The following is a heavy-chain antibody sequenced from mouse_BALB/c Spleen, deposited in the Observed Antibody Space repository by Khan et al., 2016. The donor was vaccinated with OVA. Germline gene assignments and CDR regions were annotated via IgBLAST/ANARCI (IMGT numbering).Heavy chain of an antibody. V-gene: IGHV3-2*02. CDR1: GYSIASEYT. J-gene: IGHJ3*01. D-gene: IGHD2-4*01. CDR3: ARKDYYDYDPFPY. CDR2: ISYSGNT. Sequence: EVQLQESGPGLVKPSQSLSLTCTVTGYSIASEYTWNWIRQFPGNKLEWMGFISYSGNTRYNPSLKSRISITRDTSTNQSFLQLNSVTSEDTATYYCARKDYYDYDPFPYWGQGTLVTVSA.